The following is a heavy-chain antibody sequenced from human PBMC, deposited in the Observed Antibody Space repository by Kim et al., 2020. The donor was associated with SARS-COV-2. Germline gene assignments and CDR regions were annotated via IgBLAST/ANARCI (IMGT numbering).Heavy chain of an antibody. CDR3: ARDAPRTPFDY. D-gene: IGHD2-15*01. J-gene: IGHJ4*02. CDR2: INSDGTST. CDR1: GFTSSGYW. Sequence: GGSLRLSCVASGFTSSGYWMHWVRQAPGKGLLWVSSINSDGTSTVYADSVKGRFTISRDNAKNTLYLQMISLRAEDTAVYYCARDAPRTPFDYWGQGALVTVSS. V-gene: IGHV3-74*01.